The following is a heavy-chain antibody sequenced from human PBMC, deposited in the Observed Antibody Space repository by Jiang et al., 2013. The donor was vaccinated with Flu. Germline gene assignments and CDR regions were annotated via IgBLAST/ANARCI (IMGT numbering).Heavy chain of an antibody. CDR1: GFTFSSYA. CDR3: AKDLNLVVDY. J-gene: IGHJ4*02. Sequence: QLVESGGGLVQPGGSLRLSCAASGFTFSSYAMTWVRQAPGKGLEWVSSISGSGDNRYYADSVKGRFTISRDNSKKTLYLQMNSLRAEDTAVYYCAKDLNLVVDYWGQGTLVTVSS. V-gene: IGHV3-23*04. D-gene: IGHD2-15*01. CDR2: ISGSGDNR.